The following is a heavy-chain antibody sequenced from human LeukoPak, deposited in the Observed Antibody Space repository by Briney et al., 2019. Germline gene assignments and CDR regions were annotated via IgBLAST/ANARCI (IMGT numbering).Heavy chain of an antibody. J-gene: IGHJ4*02. V-gene: IGHV3-33*01. Sequence: GGSLRLSCAASGFTFSSYGMHWVRQTPGKGLEWVAVIWYDGSNKYYADSVKGRFTISRDNSKNTLYLQMNSLRAEDTAVYYCARELNPHLTAIPDYWGQGTLVTVSS. CDR1: GFTFSSYG. D-gene: IGHD2-21*02. CDR3: ARELNPHLTAIPDY. CDR2: IWYDGSNK.